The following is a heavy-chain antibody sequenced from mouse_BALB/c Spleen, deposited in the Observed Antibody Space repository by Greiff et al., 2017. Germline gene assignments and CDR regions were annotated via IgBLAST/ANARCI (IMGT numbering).Heavy chain of an antibody. CDR3: ARRGDYGGLDY. J-gene: IGHJ2*01. V-gene: IGHV1-12*01. CDR1: GYTFTSYN. Sequence: QVQLQQSGAELVKPGASVKMSCKASGYTFTSYNMHWVKQTPGQGLEWIGAIYPGNGDTSYNQKFKGKATLTADKSSSTAYMQLSSLTSEDSAVYYCARRGDYGGLDYWGQGTTLTVSS. D-gene: IGHD2-4*01. CDR2: IYPGNGDT.